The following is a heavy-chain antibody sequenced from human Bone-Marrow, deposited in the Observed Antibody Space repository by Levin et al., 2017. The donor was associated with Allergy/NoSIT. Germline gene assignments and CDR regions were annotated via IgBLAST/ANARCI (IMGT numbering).Heavy chain of an antibody. Sequence: LSLTCAASGFTFSNAWMSWVRQAPGKGLEWVGRIKSKTDGGTTDYAAPVKGRFTISRDDSKNTLYLQMNSLKTEDTAVYYCTTALVRGVIMNWGQGTLVTVSS. CDR3: TTALVRGVIMN. J-gene: IGHJ4*02. V-gene: IGHV3-15*01. CDR2: IKSKTDGGTT. D-gene: IGHD3-10*01. CDR1: GFTFSNAW.